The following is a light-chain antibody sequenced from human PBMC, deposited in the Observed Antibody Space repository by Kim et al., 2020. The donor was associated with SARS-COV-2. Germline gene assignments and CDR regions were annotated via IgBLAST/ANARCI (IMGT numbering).Light chain of an antibody. Sequence: SYELTQPPSVSVSPGQTARITCPGDALPKQYAYWYQQKPGKAPVLVIYKDSERPSGIPERFSGASSGATVTLTIRGVQEEDGADYYCQSADSSGTYQVV. CDR3: QSADSSGTYQVV. CDR1: ALPKQY. J-gene: IGLJ2*01. CDR2: KDS. V-gene: IGLV3-25*03.